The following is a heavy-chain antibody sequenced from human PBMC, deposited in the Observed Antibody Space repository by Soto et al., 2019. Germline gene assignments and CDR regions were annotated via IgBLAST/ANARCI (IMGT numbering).Heavy chain of an antibody. V-gene: IGHV3-23*01. CDR2: FSGSGGNI. CDR1: GFTFSTHA. CDR3: AKNQGVELVPLATVDWFDP. Sequence: GGSLRLSCVASGFTFSTHAMSWVRQAPGKGLEWVSTFSGSGGNIYYAESVKGRLTISRDDSKNTVYLELNNLSAEDTAVYHCAKNQGVELVPLATVDWFDPWGQGSVVTVSS. D-gene: IGHD1-26*01. J-gene: IGHJ5*02.